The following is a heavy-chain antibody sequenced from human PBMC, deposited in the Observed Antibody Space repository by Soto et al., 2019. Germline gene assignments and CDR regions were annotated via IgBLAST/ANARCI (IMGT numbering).Heavy chain of an antibody. J-gene: IGHJ3*02. Sequence: PSETLSLTCTVSGGSFSPKYWSWIRQPPGKGLEWIGYIYYSGSTNYNPSLKSRVTISVDTSKNQFSLKLSSVTAADTAVYYCARTDYYYDISGYAPDAFDIWGRGTMVTVSS. CDR2: IYYSGST. D-gene: IGHD3-22*01. CDR3: ARTDYYYDISGYAPDAFDI. V-gene: IGHV4-59*01. CDR1: GGSFSPKY.